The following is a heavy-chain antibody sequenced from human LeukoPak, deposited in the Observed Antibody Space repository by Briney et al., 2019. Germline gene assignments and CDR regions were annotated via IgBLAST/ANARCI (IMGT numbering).Heavy chain of an antibody. CDR3: ARDRDSNGWTVAFDF. V-gene: IGHV4-38-2*02. CDR2: IFHSGST. J-gene: IGHJ3*01. D-gene: IGHD6-19*01. Sequence: SETLSLTCGVSGYSISGGYYWGWIRQPPGKGLEGIGSIFHSGSTYYNASPKSRVTISVDTTKNQFSLELRSVTAADTAVYYCARDRDSNGWTVAFDFWGQGTMVTVSS. CDR1: GYSISGGYY.